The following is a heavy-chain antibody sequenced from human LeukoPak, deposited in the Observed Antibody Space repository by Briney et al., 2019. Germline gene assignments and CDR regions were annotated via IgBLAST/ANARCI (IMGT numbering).Heavy chain of an antibody. D-gene: IGHD6-19*01. CDR3: AREGDLGHQWLVRYFDY. J-gene: IGHJ4*02. Sequence: VASVKVSCKASGYTFTGYYMHWVRQAPGQGLEWMGWINPNSGGTNYAQKFQGRVTMTRDTSISTAYMELSRLRSDDTAVYYCAREGDLGHQWLVRYFDYWGQGTLVTVSS. CDR1: GYTFTGYY. V-gene: IGHV1-2*02. CDR2: INPNSGGT.